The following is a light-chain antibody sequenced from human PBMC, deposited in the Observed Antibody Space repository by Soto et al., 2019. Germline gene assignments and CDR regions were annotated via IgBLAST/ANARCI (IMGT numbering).Light chain of an antibody. CDR1: QTISSW. J-gene: IGKJ1*01. CDR2: NAS. Sequence: QCPSTLSGSVGDRVTITCRASQTISSWLASYQQKPGKAPTLLIYNASTLKSGVPSRLSGSRSWTVVSLTISSLQPDDVATYYCQKYNSYSRKFGQGTKVDIK. V-gene: IGKV1-5*03. CDR3: QKYNSYSRK.